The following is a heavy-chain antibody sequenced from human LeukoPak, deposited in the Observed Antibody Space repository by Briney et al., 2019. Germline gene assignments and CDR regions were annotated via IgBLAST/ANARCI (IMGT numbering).Heavy chain of an antibody. V-gene: IGHV4-34*01. CDR1: GGSFSGYY. CDR3: ARVGGSSGWLDFDY. CDR2: INHSGST. Sequence: PSETLSLTCAVYGGSFSGYYWSWIRQPPGKGLEWIGEINHSGSTNYNPSLKSRVTISVDTSKNQFSLKLSSVTAADTAVYYCARVGGSSGWLDFDYWGQGTLVTASS. D-gene: IGHD6-19*01. J-gene: IGHJ4*02.